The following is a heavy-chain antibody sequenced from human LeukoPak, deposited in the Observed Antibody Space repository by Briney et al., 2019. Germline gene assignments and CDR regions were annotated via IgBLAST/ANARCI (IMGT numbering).Heavy chain of an antibody. V-gene: IGHV3-48*04. CDR1: GFTFSSYS. CDR2: ISSSGSTI. CDR3: ARDRQGFLDY. J-gene: IGHJ4*02. D-gene: IGHD2-15*01. Sequence: PGGSLRLSCAASGFTFSSYSMNWVRQAPGKGLEWVSYISSSGSTIYYADSVKGRFTISRDNAKNSLYLQMNSLRAEDTAVYYCARDRQGFLDYWGQGTLVTVSS.